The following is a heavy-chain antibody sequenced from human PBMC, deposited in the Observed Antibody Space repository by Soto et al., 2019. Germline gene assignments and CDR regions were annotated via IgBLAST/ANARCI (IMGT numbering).Heavy chain of an antibody. CDR1: GGSISSGGYY. J-gene: IGHJ5*02. CDR2: IYHSGST. Sequence: PSETLSLTCTVSGGSISSGGYYWSWIRQHPGKGLEWIGDIYHSGSTNYNPSLKSRVTISVDTSKNQFSLKLSSVTAADTAVYYCARGLTHIVVVVAATPNWFDPWGQGTLVTVSS. V-gene: IGHV4-31*03. CDR3: ARGLTHIVVVVAATPNWFDP. D-gene: IGHD2-15*01.